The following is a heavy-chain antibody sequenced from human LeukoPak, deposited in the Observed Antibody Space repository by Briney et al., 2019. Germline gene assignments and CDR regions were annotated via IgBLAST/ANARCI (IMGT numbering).Heavy chain of an antibody. Sequence: PGGSLRLSCAASEFTFSAHWMHWVRQVPGKGLVYIAYIDNDGTNTNYADSAKGRFTISRDNAKNTLYLQMNSLRVEDTAVYYCVRDRPHNCFDPWGQGTLVTVSS. CDR3: VRDRPHNCFDP. J-gene: IGHJ5*02. CDR1: EFTFSAHW. D-gene: IGHD6-6*01. CDR2: IDNDGTNT. V-gene: IGHV3-74*01.